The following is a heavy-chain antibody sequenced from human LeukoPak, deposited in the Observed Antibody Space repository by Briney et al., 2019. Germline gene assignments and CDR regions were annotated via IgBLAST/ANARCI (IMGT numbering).Heavy chain of an antibody. CDR2: IKQDGSEK. V-gene: IGHV3-7*03. CDR1: GFTFSNYW. Sequence: GGSLRLSCAASGFTFSNYWMTWVRQAPGKGLEWVANIKQDGSEKYYVDSVKGRFTISRDNSKNTLYLQMNSLRAEDTAVYYCAKNLFGGIVGATTDYWGQGTLVTVSS. D-gene: IGHD1-26*01. J-gene: IGHJ4*02. CDR3: AKNLFGGIVGATTDY.